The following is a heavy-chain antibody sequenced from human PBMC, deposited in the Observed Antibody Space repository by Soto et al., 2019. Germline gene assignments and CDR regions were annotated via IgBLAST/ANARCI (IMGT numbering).Heavy chain of an antibody. Sequence: SGPTLVNPTQTLTLTCSFSGFSLSTSGVGVGWVRQPPGKALEWLALIYWSGDEHYRPSLKSRLTITKATSKNQVVLIMTNMDPVDTATYYCDRGLASLPVFAFDVWGQGTTVTVSS. CDR1: GFSLSTSGVG. CDR2: IYWSGDE. V-gene: IGHV2-5*01. J-gene: IGHJ3*01. D-gene: IGHD3-3*02. CDR3: DRGLASLPVFAFDV.